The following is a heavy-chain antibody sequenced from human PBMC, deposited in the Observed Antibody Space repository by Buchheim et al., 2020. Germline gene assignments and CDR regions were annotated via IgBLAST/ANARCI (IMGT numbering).Heavy chain of an antibody. CDR1: GGSISSSNW. CDR2: IYHSGST. CDR3: ARDDSGFYSGSFYYYYGMDV. D-gene: IGHD1-26*01. Sequence: QVQLQESGPGLVKPSGTLSLTCAVSGGSISSSNWWSWVRQPPGKGLEWIGEIYHSGSTNYNPSLKSRVTIPVDKSKNQFSLKLSSVTAADTAVYYCARDDSGFYSGSFYYYYGMDVWGQGTT. V-gene: IGHV4-4*02. J-gene: IGHJ6*02.